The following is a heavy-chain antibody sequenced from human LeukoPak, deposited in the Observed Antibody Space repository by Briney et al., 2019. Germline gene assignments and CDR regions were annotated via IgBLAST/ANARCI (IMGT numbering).Heavy chain of an antibody. CDR1: GFTFSSYS. Sequence: GGSLRLSCAASGFTFSSYSMNWVRQAPGKGLEWVSSISSSSSYIYYADSVKGRFTISRDNAKNSLYLQMNSLRAEDTAVYYCARARENYYGSGSRDIWGQGTMVTVSS. CDR2: ISSSSSYI. V-gene: IGHV3-21*04. J-gene: IGHJ3*02. D-gene: IGHD3-10*01. CDR3: ARARENYYGSGSRDI.